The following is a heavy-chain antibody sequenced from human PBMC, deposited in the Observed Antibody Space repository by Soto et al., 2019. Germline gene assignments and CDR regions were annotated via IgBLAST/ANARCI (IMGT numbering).Heavy chain of an antibody. Sequence: GASVKVSCKASGVTFTSSAVQWVRQARGQRLEWIGWIVVGSGNTNYAQKFQERVTITRDMSTSTAYMELSSLRSEDTAVYYCASDSITIFGVVIMDYYYGMDVWGQGTTVTVSS. V-gene: IGHV1-58*01. D-gene: IGHD3-3*01. CDR1: GVTFTSSA. CDR2: IVVGSGNT. CDR3: ASDSITIFGVVIMDYYYGMDV. J-gene: IGHJ6*02.